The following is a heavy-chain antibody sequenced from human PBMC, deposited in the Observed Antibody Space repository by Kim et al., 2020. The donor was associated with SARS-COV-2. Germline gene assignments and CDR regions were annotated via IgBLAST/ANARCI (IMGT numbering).Heavy chain of an antibody. CDR3: TKFAGYITTLSDY. Sequence: AYAASVQGRFTISRDDSKNTAYLQMDSLKTDDTAVYYCTKFAGYITTLSDYWGQGTLVTVSS. D-gene: IGHD3-3*01. J-gene: IGHJ4*02. V-gene: IGHV3-73*01.